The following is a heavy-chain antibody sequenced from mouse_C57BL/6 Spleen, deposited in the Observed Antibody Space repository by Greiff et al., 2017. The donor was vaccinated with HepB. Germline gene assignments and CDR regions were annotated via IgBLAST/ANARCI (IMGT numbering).Heavy chain of an antibody. V-gene: IGHV5-17*01. Sequence: VQLKESGGGLVKPGGSLKLSCAASGFTFSDYGMHWVRQAPEKGLEWVAYISSGSSTIYYADTVKGGFTISRDNAKNTLFLQMTSLRSEDTAMYYCARQAYGSSYWFAYWGQGTLVTVSA. D-gene: IGHD1-1*01. CDR3: ARQAYGSSYWFAY. J-gene: IGHJ3*01. CDR1: GFTFSDYG. CDR2: ISSGSSTI.